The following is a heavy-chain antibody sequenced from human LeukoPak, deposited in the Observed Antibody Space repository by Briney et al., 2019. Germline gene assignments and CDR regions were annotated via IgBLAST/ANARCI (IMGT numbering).Heavy chain of an antibody. CDR2: IRGNGDTT. J-gene: IGHJ4*02. CDR1: GFTFSNYG. Sequence: GGSLRLSCAASGFTFSNYGMNWVRQAPGKGLEWVAGIRGNGDTTYYADSVKGRFTISRDNSKNTLSLQLSSLRAEDTAVYYCAKANGYYSDWGQGTLVTVSS. CDR3: AKANGYYSD. V-gene: IGHV3-23*01. D-gene: IGHD3-22*01.